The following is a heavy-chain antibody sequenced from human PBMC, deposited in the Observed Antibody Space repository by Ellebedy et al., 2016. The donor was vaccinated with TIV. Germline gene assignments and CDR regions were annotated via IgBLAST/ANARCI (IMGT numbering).Heavy chain of an antibody. V-gene: IGHV5-51*01. J-gene: IGHJ3*02. CDR2: IYPGDSDP. Sequence: GESLKISCKGSGYSFTSYWIGWVRQMPGKGLEWMGIIYPGDSDPRYSPSFQGQVTISADKSISTAYLQWSSLKASDTAMYYCARAPPNYYDSSGYYFVWGAFDIWGQGTMVTVSS. CDR3: ARAPPNYYDSSGYYFVWGAFDI. D-gene: IGHD3-22*01. CDR1: GYSFTSYW.